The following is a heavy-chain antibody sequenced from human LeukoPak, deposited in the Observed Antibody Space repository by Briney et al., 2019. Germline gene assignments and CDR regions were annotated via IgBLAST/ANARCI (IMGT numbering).Heavy chain of an antibody. Sequence: GASVKVSCKASGYTFTSYGISWVRQAPGQGLEWMGWISAYNGNTNYAQKLQGRVTMTRNTSISTAYMELSSLRSEDTAVYYCARFDYDSSGYYLNWFDPWGQGTLVTVSS. CDR3: ARFDYDSSGYYLNWFDP. CDR1: GYTFTSYG. CDR2: ISAYNGNT. J-gene: IGHJ5*02. D-gene: IGHD3-22*01. V-gene: IGHV1-18*01.